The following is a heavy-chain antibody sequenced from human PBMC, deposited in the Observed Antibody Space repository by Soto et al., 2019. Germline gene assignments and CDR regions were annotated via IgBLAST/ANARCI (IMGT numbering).Heavy chain of an antibody. Sequence: EVQVLATGGGLIQPGGSLRLSCAASGFTVNSNYMSWVRQAPGEGLQWVSITNTGGTTYYADSVKGRFTVSRDNSKNTLYLQMTSLRAEDTAVYYCAKGDGFILAVWGQGTRVSVSS. V-gene: IGHV3-53*02. J-gene: IGHJ6*02. D-gene: IGHD1-26*01. CDR3: AKGDGFILAV. CDR1: GFTVNSNY. CDR2: TNTGGTT.